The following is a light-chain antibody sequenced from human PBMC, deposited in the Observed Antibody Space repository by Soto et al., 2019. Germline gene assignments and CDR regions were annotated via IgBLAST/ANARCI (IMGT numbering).Light chain of an antibody. CDR1: SSNIGINT. CDR3: AVWDDSLNGWV. V-gene: IGLV1-44*01. J-gene: IGLJ3*02. Sequence: QLVLTQPPSASGTPGQRVTISCSGSSSNIGINTVNWYQQLPGTAPKLLIYSDNQRPSGVPDRFSGSKSGTSASLAISGLQSDDEADYYCAVWDDSLNGWVFGGGTKLTVL. CDR2: SDN.